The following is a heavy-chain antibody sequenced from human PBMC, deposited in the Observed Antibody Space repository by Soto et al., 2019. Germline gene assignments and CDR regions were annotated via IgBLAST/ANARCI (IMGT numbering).Heavy chain of an antibody. CDR1: GGSISSYY. CDR2: IYYSGST. V-gene: IGHV4-59*01. CDR3: ARGARITGTIGMDV. Sequence: SETLALTCTVSGGSISSYYWSWIRQPPGKGLEWIGYIYYSGSTNYNPSLKSRVTISVDTSKNQFSLKLSSVTAADTAVYYCARGARITGTIGMDVWGQGTTVTVSS. D-gene: IGHD1-7*01. J-gene: IGHJ6*02.